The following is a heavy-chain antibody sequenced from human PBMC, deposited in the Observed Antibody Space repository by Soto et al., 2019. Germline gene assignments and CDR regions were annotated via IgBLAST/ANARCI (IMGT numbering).Heavy chain of an antibody. V-gene: IGHV3-33*01. CDR2: IWDDGSNK. D-gene: IGHD6-6*01. Sequence: QVQLVGSGGGVGQPGRSLRLSCAASGFSFSSYGMHWVRQAPGKGLEWVAVIWDDGSNKDYGYSVKGRFTISRDNSRNALDQQLKSLRAEHTAVYYCARSPPGVAGRYYFDYWGQGTLITVSS. CDR3: ARSPPGVAGRYYFDY. CDR1: GFSFSSYG. J-gene: IGHJ4*02.